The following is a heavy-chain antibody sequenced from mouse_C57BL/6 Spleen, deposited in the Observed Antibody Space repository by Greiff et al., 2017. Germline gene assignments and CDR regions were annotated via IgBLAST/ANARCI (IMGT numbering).Heavy chain of an antibody. V-gene: IGHV5-6*01. Sequence: EVKLMESGGDLVKPGGSLKLSCAASGFTFSSYGMPWVHQTPDKRLEWIATISSGGSYTYYPDRVKGRVTITRDNAKNTLYLQMSSLKSEDTAMYYCARHGDYDEGFAYWGQGTLVTVSA. CDR2: ISSGGSYT. J-gene: IGHJ3*01. CDR3: ARHGDYDEGFAY. D-gene: IGHD2-4*01. CDR1: GFTFSSYG.